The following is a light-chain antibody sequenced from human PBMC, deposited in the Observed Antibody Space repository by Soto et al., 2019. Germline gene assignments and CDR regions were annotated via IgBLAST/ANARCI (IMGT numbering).Light chain of an antibody. CDR1: QSVSSSS. CDR3: QHYGNSPPLFT. J-gene: IGKJ3*01. V-gene: IGKV3-20*01. CDR2: GAS. Sequence: EIVLTQSPGTLSLSPGERATLSCRASQSVSSSSLAWYQQKPGQAPRLLIYGASSRATGIPGRISGSGSGKDFTLSSSRLEPEDFAVYYCQHYGNSPPLFTFGPGTKVDIK.